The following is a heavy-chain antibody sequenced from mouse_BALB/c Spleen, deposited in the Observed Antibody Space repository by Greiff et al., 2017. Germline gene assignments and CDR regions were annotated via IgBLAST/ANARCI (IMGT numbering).Heavy chain of an antibody. CDR1: GYTFTDYA. J-gene: IGHJ2*01. CDR2: ISTYYGDA. D-gene: IGHD4-1*01. V-gene: IGHV1S137*01. Sequence: QVQLQQSGAELVRPGVSVKISCKGSGYTFTDYAMHWVKQSHAKSLEWIGVISTYYGDASYNQKFKGKATMTVDKSSSTAYMELARLTSEDSAIYYCARGKTGTFFDYWGQGTTLTVSS. CDR3: ARGKTGTFFDY.